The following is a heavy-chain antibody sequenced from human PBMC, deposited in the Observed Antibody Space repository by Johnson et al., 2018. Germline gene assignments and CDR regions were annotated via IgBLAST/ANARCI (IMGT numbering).Heavy chain of an antibody. J-gene: IGHJ6*02. CDR2: INHSGST. CDR1: GGSFSGYY. V-gene: IGHV4-34*01. CDR3: ARGNYCSSTRCYRGMDG. D-gene: IGHD2-2*01. Sequence: QVQLQQWGAGLLKPSETLSLTCAVYGGSFSGYYWSWIRQPPGKGLEWIGEINHSGSTNYNPSLKSRVTISVDTSKNQFSLKLSSVTAAGPAVYYCARGNYCSSTRCYRGMDGWGQGTTVTVSS.